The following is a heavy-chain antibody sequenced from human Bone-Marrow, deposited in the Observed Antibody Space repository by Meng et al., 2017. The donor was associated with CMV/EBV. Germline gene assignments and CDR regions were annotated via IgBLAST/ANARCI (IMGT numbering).Heavy chain of an antibody. Sequence: SVKVSCKASRDTFSSYTISWVRQAPGQGLEWMGGIIPIFGTANYAQKFHGRVTITTDESTSTAYMELSSLRSEDTAVYYCARTDSRFDPWGQGTLVTVSS. CDR3: ARTDSRFDP. D-gene: IGHD3-22*01. CDR1: RDTFSSYT. J-gene: IGHJ5*02. CDR2: IIPIFGTA. V-gene: IGHV1-69*05.